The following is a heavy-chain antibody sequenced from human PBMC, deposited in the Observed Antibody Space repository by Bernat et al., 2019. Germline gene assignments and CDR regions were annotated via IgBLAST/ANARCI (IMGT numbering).Heavy chain of an antibody. D-gene: IGHD3-16*01. J-gene: IGHJ4*02. V-gene: IGHV3-7*02. CDR1: GFSFSSYW. CDR2: IKPDGRDT. Sequence: EVQRVASGGGLVQPGGSLRLSCVASGFSFSSYWMSWVRQAPGKGLEWVAQIKPDGRDTSYVDYLKGRFTISRDNAKNSLHLQMNSLRDEDTAVYCCVKFGDSYAYDFWGQGALVTVSS. CDR3: VKFGDSYAYDF.